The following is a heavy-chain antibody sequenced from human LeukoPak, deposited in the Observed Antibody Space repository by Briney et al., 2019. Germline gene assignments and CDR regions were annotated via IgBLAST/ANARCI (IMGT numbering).Heavy chain of an antibody. J-gene: IGHJ2*01. CDR1: GFTFSSYG. D-gene: IGHD3-22*01. V-gene: IGHV3-33*06. CDR3: AKEMYYYDSSGLDFDL. Sequence: GRSLRLSCAASGFTFSSYGMHWVRQAPGKGLEWVAVIRYDGSNKYYADSVKGRFTISRDNSKNTLYLQMNSLRAEDTAVYYCAKEMYYYDSSGLDFDLWGRGTLVTVSS. CDR2: IRYDGSNK.